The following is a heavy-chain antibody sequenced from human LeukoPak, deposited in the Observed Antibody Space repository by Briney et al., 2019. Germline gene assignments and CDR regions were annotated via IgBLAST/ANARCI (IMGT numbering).Heavy chain of an antibody. CDR1: GFAFSNFA. V-gene: IGHV3-23*01. D-gene: IGHD3-10*01. CDR3: AKGSGSPYYFDY. CDR2: ISGNGGAT. Sequence: GGSLRLSCAASGFAFSNFAMTWVRQAPGKGLECVALISGNGGATYYADSVKGRFTISRDNSKSTLFLQMNSLRADDTAVYYCAKGSGSPYYFDYWGQGTLVTVSS. J-gene: IGHJ4*02.